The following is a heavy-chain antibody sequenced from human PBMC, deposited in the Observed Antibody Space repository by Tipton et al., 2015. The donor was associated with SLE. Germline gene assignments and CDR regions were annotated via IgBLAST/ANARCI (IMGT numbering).Heavy chain of an antibody. Sequence: TLSLTCTLSGASISSSNWWTWVRQPPGKGLEWIGDIYHSGGANYNPSLKSRVTISVDKSKNQFSLNLPSVTAADTAVYFCARALPPYYYYGIDVWGEGTTVTVSS. J-gene: IGHJ6*04. D-gene: IGHD2-15*01. CDR3: ARALPPYYYYGIDV. CDR1: GASISSSNW. V-gene: IGHV4-4*01. CDR2: IYHSGGA.